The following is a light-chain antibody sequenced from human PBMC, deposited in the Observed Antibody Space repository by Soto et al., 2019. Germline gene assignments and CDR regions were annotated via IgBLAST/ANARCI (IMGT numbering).Light chain of an antibody. J-gene: IGKJ1*01. V-gene: IGKV3-15*01. CDR3: QQYNNWPQT. Sequence: EIVMTQSPATLSVSPGERATLSCRANQSVSSNLAWYQQKPGQAPRLLIYGASTRATGIPARFSGSGSGTEFTLTISSLQSEDFAVYYCQQYNNWPQTFGQGTK. CDR1: QSVSSN. CDR2: GAS.